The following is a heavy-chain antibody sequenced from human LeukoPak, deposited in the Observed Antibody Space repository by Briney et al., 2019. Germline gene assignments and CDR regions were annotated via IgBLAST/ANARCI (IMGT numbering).Heavy chain of an antibody. CDR3: ASGFNYGYFRY. D-gene: IGHD5-18*01. Sequence: PGGSLRLSCAASGFNFSAYTFNWVRQAPGKGLEWASYINSGTTTYYADSVKGRFAISRDNAKNSVYLQLSSLRAEDTAVYYCASGFNYGYFRYWGPGTLVTVSS. CDR1: GFNFSAYT. J-gene: IGHJ4*02. V-gene: IGHV3-48*01. CDR2: INSGTTT.